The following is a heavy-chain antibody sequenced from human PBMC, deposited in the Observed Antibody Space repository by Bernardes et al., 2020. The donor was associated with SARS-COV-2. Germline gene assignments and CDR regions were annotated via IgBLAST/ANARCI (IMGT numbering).Heavy chain of an antibody. V-gene: IGHV3-74*01. CDR3: ARDLESRGY. D-gene: IGHD1-1*01. CDR2: INSDGSST. CDR1: GFTFSSHW. Sequence: GGSLRLSCAASGFTFSSHWMNWVRQGPGKGLEWVSRINSDGSSTSYADSVKGRFTISRDNAKNTLYLQMNSLRAEDTAVYYCARDLESRGYWGQGTLVTGSS. J-gene: IGHJ4*02.